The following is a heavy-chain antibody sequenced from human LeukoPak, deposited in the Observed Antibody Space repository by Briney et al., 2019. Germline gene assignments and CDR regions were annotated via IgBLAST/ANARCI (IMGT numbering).Heavy chain of an antibody. V-gene: IGHV3-33*06. J-gene: IGHJ5*02. D-gene: IGHD3-22*01. Sequence: GRYLRLSCAASGFTFSSYGMHWVRQAPGKWLEWVAVIWYDGSNKYYADSVKGRFTIARDNSKNTLYLQMNSLRAEDTAVYYCAKAKRPYYYDSSGPPSPWGQGTLVTVSS. CDR3: AKAKRPYYYDSSGPPSP. CDR1: GFTFSSYG. CDR2: IWYDGSNK.